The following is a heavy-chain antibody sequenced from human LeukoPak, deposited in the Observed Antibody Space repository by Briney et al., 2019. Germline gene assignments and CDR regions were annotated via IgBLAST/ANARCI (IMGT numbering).Heavy chain of an antibody. V-gene: IGHV4-59*11. CDR2: IYYSGST. CDR1: GGSISSHY. CDR3: ARGPGSSQSPHGPYYYYMDV. J-gene: IGHJ6*03. Sequence: PSETLSLTCTVSGGSISSHYWSWIRQPPGKGLEWIGYIYYSGSTNYNPSLKSRVTISADTSKNQFSLKLSSVTAADTAVYYCARGPGSSQSPHGPYYYYMDVWGKGTTVTVSS. D-gene: IGHD3-10*01.